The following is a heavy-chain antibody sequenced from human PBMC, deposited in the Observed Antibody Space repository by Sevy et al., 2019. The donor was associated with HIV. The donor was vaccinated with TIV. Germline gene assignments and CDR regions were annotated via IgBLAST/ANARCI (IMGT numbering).Heavy chain of an antibody. Sequence: GGSLRLSCAASGFTFSKYSMSWVRQPPGKGLEWVSTLSFGCGEINYADSVKGRFTLSRDNSKRSVYLQMNNLRPEDTAVYYCAREGCTKPHDYWGQGTLVTVSS. J-gene: IGHJ4*02. CDR1: GFTFSKYS. CDR2: LSFGCGEI. CDR3: AREGCTKPHDY. D-gene: IGHD2-8*01. V-gene: IGHV3-23*01.